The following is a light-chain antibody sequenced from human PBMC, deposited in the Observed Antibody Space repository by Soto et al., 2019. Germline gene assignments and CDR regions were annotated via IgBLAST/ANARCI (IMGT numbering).Light chain of an antibody. J-gene: IGKJ1*01. Sequence: DIQMTQSPSTLSASVGDRVTITCRASQSISSWLAWYQQKPGKAPKLLIYKASSLQSGVTSRFSGSGSRTEFTLTISSLQPDDFPTYYCQQYNSYSPWTFGQGNKVEIK. CDR1: QSISSW. CDR3: QQYNSYSPWT. CDR2: KAS. V-gene: IGKV1-5*03.